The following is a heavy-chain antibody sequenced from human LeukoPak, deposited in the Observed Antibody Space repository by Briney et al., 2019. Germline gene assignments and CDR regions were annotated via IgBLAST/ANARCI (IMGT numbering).Heavy chain of an antibody. V-gene: IGHV1-46*01. CDR2: INPSGGST. Sequence: ASVKVSCKASGYTFTSYYMHWVRQAPGQGLEWMGLINPSGGSTSYAQKFQGRVTMTRDTSTSTVYMELRSLRSDDTAVYYCERDPGSGSSRLFDYWGQGTLVTVSS. J-gene: IGHJ4*02. D-gene: IGHD3-10*01. CDR3: ERDPGSGSSRLFDY. CDR1: GYTFTSYY.